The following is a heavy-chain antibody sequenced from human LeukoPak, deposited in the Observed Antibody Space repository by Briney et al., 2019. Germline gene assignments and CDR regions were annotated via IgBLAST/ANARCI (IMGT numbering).Heavy chain of an antibody. CDR2: IYYSGGT. Sequence: SETPSLTCTVSGGSISSYYWSWIRQPPGKGLEWIGYIYYSGGTNYNPSLHNRITISVDTPRTRVSLQLTSVTAADTAFYYCARGLTEFGGGDDAFDIWGQGTMVTVAS. D-gene: IGHD3-10*01. J-gene: IGHJ3*02. CDR1: GGSISSYY. CDR3: ARGLTEFGGGDDAFDI. V-gene: IGHV4-59*01.